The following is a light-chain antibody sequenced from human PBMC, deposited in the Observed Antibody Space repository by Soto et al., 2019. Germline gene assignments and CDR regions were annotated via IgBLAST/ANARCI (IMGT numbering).Light chain of an antibody. CDR1: QSISSGF. V-gene: IGKV3-20*01. J-gene: IGKJ4*01. CDR2: GAS. Sequence: EIVLTQSPGTLSLSPGERATLSCRASQSISSGFLAWYQQKPGQAPRLLIHGASSRATGIPDRFSGSGSGTDFTLTISRLEPVDFAVYYCQLLTFGGGTKVEIK. CDR3: QLLT.